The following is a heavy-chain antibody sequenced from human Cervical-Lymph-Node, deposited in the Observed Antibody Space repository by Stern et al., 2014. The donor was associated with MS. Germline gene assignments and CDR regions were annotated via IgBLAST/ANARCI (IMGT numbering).Heavy chain of an antibody. CDR2: FDPEHGET. D-gene: IGHD2-21*02. CDR1: GYTLSEIS. CDR3: ATHRGRVTYYYVMDV. V-gene: IGHV1-24*01. Sequence: QVQLVQSGAEVKQPGASVKVSCKVSGYTLSEISMHWVRQAPGKGLEWMGGFDPEHGETRNAHKFQCRVTMAEDRSTDTAYMELSSLRSEDTAVYYCATHRGRVTYYYVMDVWGQGTTVTVSS. J-gene: IGHJ6*02.